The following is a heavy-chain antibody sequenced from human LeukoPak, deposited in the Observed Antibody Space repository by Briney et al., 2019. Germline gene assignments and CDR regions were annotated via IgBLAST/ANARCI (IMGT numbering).Heavy chain of an antibody. D-gene: IGHD6-13*01. J-gene: IGHJ4*02. CDR2: IYYSGST. Sequence: PSETLSLTYTVSGGSISSSSYYWGWIRHPPGKGLEWFGSIYYSGSTYYNPSLKSRVTISVDTSKNQFSLKLSSVTAADTAVYYCARAIAAAGRGFDYWGQGTLVTVSS. CDR3: ARAIAAAGRGFDY. V-gene: IGHV4-39*01. CDR1: GGSISSSSYY.